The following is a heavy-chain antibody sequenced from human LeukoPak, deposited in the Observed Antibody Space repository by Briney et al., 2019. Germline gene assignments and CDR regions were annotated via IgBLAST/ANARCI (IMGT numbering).Heavy chain of an antibody. CDR3: ARADYGSGSYHAFDI. V-gene: IGHV4-4*02. Sequence: SETLSLTCAVSGGSISSSNWWSWVRQPPGKGLEWIGEIYHSGSTNYNPSLMSRVTISVDKSKNQFSLKLSSVTAADTAVYYCARADYGSGSYHAFDIWGQGTMVTVSS. D-gene: IGHD3-10*01. J-gene: IGHJ3*02. CDR2: IYHSGST. CDR1: GGSISSSNW.